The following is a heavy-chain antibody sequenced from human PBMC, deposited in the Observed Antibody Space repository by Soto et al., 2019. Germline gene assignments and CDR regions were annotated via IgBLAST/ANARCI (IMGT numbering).Heavy chain of an antibody. V-gene: IGHV3-9*01. CDR2: ISWNSDVI. J-gene: IGHJ4*02. CDR3: TKVGGLYDFWSGPLHFDL. CDR1: GFIFDDFA. Sequence: EAQLVESGGGFVQPGRSLGPSCAGSGFIFDDFAIHWVRQAPGKGLEWVSGISWNSDVIGNAESVKGRFPISRDNAKNSLYLEMNILRVEDTALYYCTKVGGLYDFWSGPLHFDLWGQGTLVTVSS. D-gene: IGHD3-3*01.